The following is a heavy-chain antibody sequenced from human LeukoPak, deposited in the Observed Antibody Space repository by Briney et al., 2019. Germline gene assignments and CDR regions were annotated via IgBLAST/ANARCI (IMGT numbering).Heavy chain of an antibody. D-gene: IGHD6-13*01. CDR3: ARASIAAAGYYFDY. J-gene: IGHJ4*02. CDR1: GFTVSTNY. CDR2: IYSGGST. V-gene: IGHV3-53*01. Sequence: PGGSLRLSCAASGFTVSTNYMTWVRQAPGKGLEWVSVIYSGGSTYYADSVKGRFTFSRDNSKNTVYLQMNSLRAEDTAVYYCARASIAAAGYYFDYWGQGTLVTVSS.